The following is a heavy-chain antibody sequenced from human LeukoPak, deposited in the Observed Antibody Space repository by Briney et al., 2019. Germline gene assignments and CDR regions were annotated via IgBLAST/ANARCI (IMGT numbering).Heavy chain of an antibody. CDR1: GYTFTGYY. J-gene: IGHJ4*02. CDR3: ARGSTVGATESLGFDY. Sequence: GASVKVSCKASGYTFTGYYIHWVRQAPGHGLEWMGWINPNSGDTHYAQKFQGRVTMTRDTSISTAYMELSRLRSDDTAMYYCARGSTVGATESLGFDYWGQGTPVTVSS. V-gene: IGHV1-2*02. D-gene: IGHD1-26*01. CDR2: INPNSGDT.